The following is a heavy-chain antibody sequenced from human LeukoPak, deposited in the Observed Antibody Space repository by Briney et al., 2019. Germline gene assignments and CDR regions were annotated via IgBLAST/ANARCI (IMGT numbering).Heavy chain of an antibody. J-gene: IGHJ6*02. Sequence: GRSLRLSCAASGFTFSSYGMHWVRQAPGKGLEWVAVISYDGSNKYYADSVKGRFTISRDNSKNTLYLQMNSLRAEDTAVYYCAKGQLLWFGELVSGMDVWGQGTTVTVSS. V-gene: IGHV3-30*18. D-gene: IGHD3-10*01. CDR2: ISYDGSNK. CDR1: GFTFSSYG. CDR3: AKGQLLWFGELVSGMDV.